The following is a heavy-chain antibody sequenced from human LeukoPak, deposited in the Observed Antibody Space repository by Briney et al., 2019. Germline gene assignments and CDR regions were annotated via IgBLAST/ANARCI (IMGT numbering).Heavy chain of an antibody. V-gene: IGHV4-34*01. CDR2: INHSGST. J-gene: IGHJ6*03. Sequence: SETLSLTCAVYGGSFSGYYWSWIRQPPGKGLEWIGEINHSGSTNYNPSLKSRVTISVDTSKNQFSLKLSSVTAADTAVYYCARAFDGSTRNYHYYYYMDVWGKGTTVTVSS. CDR3: ARAFDGSTRNYHYYYYMDV. CDR1: GGSFSGYY.